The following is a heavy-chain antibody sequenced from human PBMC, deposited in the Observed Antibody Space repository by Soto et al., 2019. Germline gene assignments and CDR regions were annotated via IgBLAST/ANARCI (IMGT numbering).Heavy chain of an antibody. J-gene: IGHJ6*03. D-gene: IGHD2-2*03. CDR3: ARDLRWILYDYYYYMDV. Sequence: GGSLRLSCAASGFTFSSYAMHWVRQAPGKGLEWVAVISYDGSNKYYADSVKGRFTISRDNSKNTLYLQMNSLRAEDTAVYYYARDLRWILYDYYYYMDVWGKGTTVTVSS. CDR2: ISYDGSNK. V-gene: IGHV3-30-3*01. CDR1: GFTFSSYA.